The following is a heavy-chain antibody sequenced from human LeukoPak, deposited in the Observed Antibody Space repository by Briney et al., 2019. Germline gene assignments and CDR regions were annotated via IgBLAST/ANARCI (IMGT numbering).Heavy chain of an antibody. V-gene: IGHV3-48*01. CDR2: IGTSSTTI. CDR3: ARFAAGGSYYYYMDV. D-gene: IGHD6-25*01. Sequence: GGSLRLSCAASGFTFSSYTMNWVRQPPGKGLEWVSNIGTSSTTIYYADSVKGRLTISRDNAKNSLYLQMNSLRADDSAVYYSARFAAGGSYYYYMDVWGKGTTVTVSS. CDR1: GFTFSSYT. J-gene: IGHJ6*03.